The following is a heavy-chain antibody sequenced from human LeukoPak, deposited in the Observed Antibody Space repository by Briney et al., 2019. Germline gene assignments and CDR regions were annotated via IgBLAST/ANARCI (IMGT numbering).Heavy chain of an antibody. D-gene: IGHD1-14*01. CDR3: ARVVGGATGNNWFDP. Sequence: SVKVSCKASGSTFSSYAISWVRQAPGQGLEWMGRIIPIFGTANYAQKFQGRVTITTDESTSTAYMELSSLRSEDTAVYYCARVVGGATGNNWFDPWGQGTLVTVSS. CDR1: GSTFSSYA. J-gene: IGHJ5*02. CDR2: IIPIFGTA. V-gene: IGHV1-69*05.